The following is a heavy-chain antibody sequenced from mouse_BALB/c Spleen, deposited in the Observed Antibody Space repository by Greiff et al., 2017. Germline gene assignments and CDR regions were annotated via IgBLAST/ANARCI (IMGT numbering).Heavy chain of an antibody. CDR2: INPYNDGT. CDR3: ARGRGNYPFYYAMDY. J-gene: IGHJ4*01. D-gene: IGHD2-1*01. Sequence: EVKLQQSGPELVKPGASVKMSCKASGYTFTSYVMHWVKQKPGQGLEWIGYINPYNDGTKYNEKFKGKATLTSDKSSSTAYMELSSLTSEDSAVYYCARGRGNYPFYYAMDYWGQGTSVTVSS. CDR1: GYTFTSYV. V-gene: IGHV1-14*01.